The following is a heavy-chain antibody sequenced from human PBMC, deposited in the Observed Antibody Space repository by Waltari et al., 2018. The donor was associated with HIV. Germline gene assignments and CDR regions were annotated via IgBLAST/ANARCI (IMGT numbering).Heavy chain of an antibody. J-gene: IGHJ6*02. V-gene: IGHV3-23*01. CDR3: AKPRMEYAIRDFFFGLDV. CDR1: GFTFPTYP. D-gene: IGHD2-8*01. CDR2: ISDRGTTT. Sequence: VDLLESGGGLVQPGGSLRLSCVGSGFTFPTYPMSWLRQAPGKGRELVAGISDRGTTTFYADSVKGRFTISRDNSKNTIYLQMDSLRADDTAVYYCAKPRMEYAIRDFFFGLDVWGQGTTVTVSS.